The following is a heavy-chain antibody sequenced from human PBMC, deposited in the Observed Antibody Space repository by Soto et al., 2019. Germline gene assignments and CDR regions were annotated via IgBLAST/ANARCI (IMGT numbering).Heavy chain of an antibody. J-gene: IGHJ6*02. CDR3: AHSSPDYYYYGMDV. Sequence: SETLSLPCVISGDSVSSNSAAWNWIRQSPSRGLEWLGRTYYRSKWYNDYAVSVKSRITINPDTSKNQFSLQLNSVTPEDTAVYYCAHSSPDYYYYGMDVWGQGTTVTVSS. V-gene: IGHV6-1*01. CDR2: TYYRSKWYN. CDR1: GDSVSSNSAA. D-gene: IGHD6-13*01.